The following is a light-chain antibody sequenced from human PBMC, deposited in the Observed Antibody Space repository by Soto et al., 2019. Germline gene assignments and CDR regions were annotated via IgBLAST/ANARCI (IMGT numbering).Light chain of an antibody. V-gene: IGLV1-51*01. CDR2: DND. CDR3: SSYTTSTSFIL. Sequence: QSVLTQPPSVSAAPGQRVTISCSGSGSNIGSNYLSWYQQLPGTAPKLLLYDNDKRPSGIPARFSASKSGTSATLDITGLQTGDEAYYYCSSYTTSTSFILFGGGTKLTVL. J-gene: IGLJ2*01. CDR1: GSNIGSNY.